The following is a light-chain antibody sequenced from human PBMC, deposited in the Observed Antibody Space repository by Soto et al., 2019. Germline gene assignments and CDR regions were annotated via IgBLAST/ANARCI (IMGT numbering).Light chain of an antibody. CDR2: EVN. CDR3: SSYAGSNNLGV. CDR1: SSDVGSYNY. V-gene: IGLV2-8*01. Sequence: QSALTQPPSASGSPGQSVTISCTGTSSDVGSYNYVSWYQQYPGKAPKLMIYEVNKRPSGVPDRFSGSKSGNTASLTVSGLQAEDEANYYCSSYAGSNNLGVFGGGTKVTVL. J-gene: IGLJ3*02.